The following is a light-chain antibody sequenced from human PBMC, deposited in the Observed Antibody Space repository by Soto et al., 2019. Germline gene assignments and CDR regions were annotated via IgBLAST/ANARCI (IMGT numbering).Light chain of an antibody. CDR1: SSDVGGYNY. Sequence: QSALTQPASVSGSPGQSITISCTGTSSDVGGYNYVSWYQQQPGKTPKLMIYDVSNRPSGVSNRFSGSKSGNTTAMTISGLQAADDADYYCSTYNINNTQVFGPGTKLTVL. V-gene: IGLV2-14*01. J-gene: IGLJ1*01. CDR3: STYNINNTQV. CDR2: DVS.